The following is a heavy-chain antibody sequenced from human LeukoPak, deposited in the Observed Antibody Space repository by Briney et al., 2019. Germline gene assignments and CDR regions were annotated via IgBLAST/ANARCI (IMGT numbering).Heavy chain of an antibody. J-gene: IGHJ5*02. V-gene: IGHV3-23*01. D-gene: IGHD2-2*01. CDR1: GFTFNSYA. Sequence: GGSLRLSCAASGFTFNSYAMSWVRQAPGKGLEWVSAISGSGGSTYYADSVKGRFTISRDNSKNTLYLQMNSLRAEDTAVYYCAKDPDIVVVPAASNWFDPWGQGTLVTVSS. CDR3: AKDPDIVVVPAASNWFDP. CDR2: ISGSGGST.